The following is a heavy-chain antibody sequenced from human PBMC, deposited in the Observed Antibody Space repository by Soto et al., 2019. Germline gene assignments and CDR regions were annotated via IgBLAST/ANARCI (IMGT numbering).Heavy chain of an antibody. J-gene: IGHJ6*02. CDR3: ARLKPDCTNGVCWSYYYYGMDV. D-gene: IGHD2-8*01. CDR1: GYSFTSYW. V-gene: IGHV5-51*01. Sequence: GESLKISCKGSGYSFTSYWIGWVRQMPGKGLEWMGIIYPGDSDTRYSPSFQGQVTISADKSISTAYLQWSSLKASDTAMYYCARLKPDCTNGVCWSYYYYGMDVWGQGPTVTVYS. CDR2: IYPGDSDT.